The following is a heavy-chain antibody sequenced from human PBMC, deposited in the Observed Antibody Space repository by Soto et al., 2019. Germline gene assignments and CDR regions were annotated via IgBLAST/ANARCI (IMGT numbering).Heavy chain of an antibody. D-gene: IGHD2-8*01. Sequence: SETLSLTCAFSGCSISSGGYSWSWIRQPPGKGLEWIGYIYHSGSTYYNPSLKSRVTISVDRSKNQFSLKLSSVTAADTAVYYCARDRVYCTNGVCYNHYYGMDVWGQGTTVTVSS. CDR2: IYHSGST. V-gene: IGHV4-30-2*01. CDR1: GCSISSGGYS. J-gene: IGHJ6*02. CDR3: ARDRVYCTNGVCYNHYYGMDV.